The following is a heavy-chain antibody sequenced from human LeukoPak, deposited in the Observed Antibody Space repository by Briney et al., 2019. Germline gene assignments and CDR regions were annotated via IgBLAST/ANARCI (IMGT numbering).Heavy chain of an antibody. Sequence: GGSLRLSCAASGFTFSGSAVHWVRQAPGKGLEWVAVISYDGSNKYYADSVKGRFTISRDNSKNTLYLQMNSLRAEDTAVYYCARDGTRAYTGYDFDFWGQGTLVSVSS. D-gene: IGHD5-12*01. J-gene: IGHJ4*02. CDR3: ARDGTRAYTGYDFDF. CDR1: GFTFSGSA. V-gene: IGHV3-30-3*01. CDR2: ISYDGSNK.